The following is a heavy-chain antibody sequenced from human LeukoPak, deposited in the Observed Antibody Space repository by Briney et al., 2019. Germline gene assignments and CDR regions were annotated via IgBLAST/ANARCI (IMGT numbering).Heavy chain of an antibody. D-gene: IGHD4-23*01. Sequence: SETLSLTCTVSGGSISSGGYYWSWVRQHPGKGLKWIGHISYSGSTYYNPSLESRVVMSIDVSQNQFSLMVSSLTAADTAVYYCARAPGGNSRLDYWGQGTLVTVSS. CDR1: GGSISSGGYY. CDR3: ARAPGGNSRLDY. CDR2: ISYSGST. V-gene: IGHV4-31*03. J-gene: IGHJ4*02.